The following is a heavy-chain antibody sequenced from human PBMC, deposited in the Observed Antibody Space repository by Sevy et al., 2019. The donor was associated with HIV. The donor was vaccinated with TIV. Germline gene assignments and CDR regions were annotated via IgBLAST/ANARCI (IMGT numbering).Heavy chain of an antibody. D-gene: IGHD3-22*01. J-gene: IGHJ4*02. CDR2: FDPEDGER. CDR3: SATREYYSDSYGYFDY. Sequence: ASVKVSCKASGHTLTDLSMHWVRQPPGKGFEWIGRFDPEDGERIYAQKFQGRVTMTEDTSTDTAYMELSSLRSEDTAVYYCSATREYYSDSYGYFDYWGQGTLVTVSS. V-gene: IGHV1-24*01. CDR1: GHTLTDLS.